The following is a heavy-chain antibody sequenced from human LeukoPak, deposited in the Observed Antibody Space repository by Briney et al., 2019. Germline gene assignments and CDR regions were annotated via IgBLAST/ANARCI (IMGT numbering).Heavy chain of an antibody. CDR1: GFTVSSNY. CDR2: IYSGGST. J-gene: IGHJ4*02. Sequence: GGSLRLSCAASGFTVSSNYMSWVRQAPGKGLEWVSVIYSGGSTYYADSVKGRFTISRDNSKNTLYLQMNSLRAEDTAVYYCAKGPPRRIVGALQDYWGQGTLVTVSS. V-gene: IGHV3-53*01. D-gene: IGHD1-26*01. CDR3: AKGPPRRIVGALQDY.